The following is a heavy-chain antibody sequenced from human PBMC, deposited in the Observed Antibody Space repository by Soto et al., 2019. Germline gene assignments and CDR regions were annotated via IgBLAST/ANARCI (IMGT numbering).Heavy chain of an antibody. CDR2: INPSGGSA. CDR3: ARDQDCSSTSCPDAFDI. J-gene: IGHJ3*02. Sequence: ASVKVSCKASGYTFTSYYMHWVRQAPGQGLEWMGIINPSGGSASYAQKFQGRVTMTRDTSTSTVYMELSGLRSEDTAVYYCARDQDCSSTSCPDAFDIWGQGTMVTVSS. V-gene: IGHV1-46*03. D-gene: IGHD2-2*01. CDR1: GYTFTSYY.